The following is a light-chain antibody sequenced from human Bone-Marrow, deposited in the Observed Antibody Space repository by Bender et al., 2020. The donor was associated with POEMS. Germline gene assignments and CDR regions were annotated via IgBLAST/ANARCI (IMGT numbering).Light chain of an antibody. V-gene: IGLV1-44*01. CDR3: AVWDDSLNGWV. Sequence: TQTPSVSVSPGQTARISCSGGSSNIGAYAVNWYQHLPGTAPKLLIYSSHRRPSEVPDRFSGSRSGTSASLAISGLQSEDEADYYCAVWDDSLNGWVFGGGTKLTVL. CDR1: SSNIGAYA. CDR2: SSH. J-gene: IGLJ3*02.